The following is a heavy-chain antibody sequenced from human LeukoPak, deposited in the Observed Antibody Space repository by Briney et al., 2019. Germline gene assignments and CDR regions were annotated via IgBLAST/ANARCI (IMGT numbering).Heavy chain of an antibody. D-gene: IGHD6-6*01. CDR1: GYTFTRYD. V-gene: IGHV1-8*01. Sequence: ASVKVSCKASGYTFTRYDFNWVRQATGRGLEWMGWMNPNSGNTGYAQKFQGRVTMTRDTVISTAYMELSSLRSEDTAVYYCARGKIAAPPWFDPWRQGALVTVSS. J-gene: IGHJ5*02. CDR2: MNPNSGNT. CDR3: ARGKIAAPPWFDP.